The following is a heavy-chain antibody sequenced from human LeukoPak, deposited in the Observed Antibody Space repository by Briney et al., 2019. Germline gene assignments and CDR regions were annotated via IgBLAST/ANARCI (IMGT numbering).Heavy chain of an antibody. D-gene: IGHD1-26*01. Sequence: GRSLRLSCAASGFTFSSYSMNWVRQAPGKGLEWVSYISSSSSTIYYADSVKGRFTISRDNAKNSLYLQMNSLRAEDTAVYYCARGGSYCDYWGQGTLVTVSS. V-gene: IGHV3-48*01. CDR1: GFTFSSYS. CDR2: ISSSSSTI. CDR3: ARGGSYCDY. J-gene: IGHJ4*02.